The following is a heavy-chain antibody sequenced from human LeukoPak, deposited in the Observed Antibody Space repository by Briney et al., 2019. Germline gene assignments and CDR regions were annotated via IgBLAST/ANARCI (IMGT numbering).Heavy chain of an antibody. V-gene: IGHV3-21*01. CDR2: ISSSSSYI. CDR1: GFTFSSYS. CDR3: ARDQVGAGQAVAFDI. D-gene: IGHD1-26*01. Sequence: PGGSLRLSCAVSGFTFSSYSMNWARQAPGKGLELVSSISSSSSYIYYADSAKGRFTISRDNATNSLYLQMNSLRAEDTAVYYCARDQVGAGQAVAFDIWGQGTMVTVSS. J-gene: IGHJ3*02.